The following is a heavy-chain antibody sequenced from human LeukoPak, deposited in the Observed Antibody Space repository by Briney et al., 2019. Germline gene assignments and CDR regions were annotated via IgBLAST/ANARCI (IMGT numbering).Heavy chain of an antibody. V-gene: IGHV4-34*01. Sequence: PESLSLACAVFSRLLTVYYWGWVRQPPGKGREWVGEINHSGSTNYNPSLKSRVTIAVDTSKNQFSLKVSSVTAADTAVYRCARGPRRPAAAPEYWGQGTLVTVSS. D-gene: IGHD6-13*01. CDR1: SRLLTVYY. CDR3: ARGPRRPAAAPEY. J-gene: IGHJ4*02. CDR2: INHSGST.